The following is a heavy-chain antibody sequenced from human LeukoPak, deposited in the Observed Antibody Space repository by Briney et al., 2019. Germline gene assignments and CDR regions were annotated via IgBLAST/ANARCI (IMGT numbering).Heavy chain of an antibody. J-gene: IGHJ4*02. CDR3: AKGLDYLDY. CDR1: GGSFSGYY. V-gene: IGHV3-23*01. Sequence: ETLSLTCAVYGGSFSGYYWSWIRQAPGKGLEWVSAISGSGGSIYYADSVKGRFTISRDNSKNTLYLQMNSLRAEDTAVYYCAKGLDYLDYWGQGTLVTVSS. CDR2: ISGSGGSI.